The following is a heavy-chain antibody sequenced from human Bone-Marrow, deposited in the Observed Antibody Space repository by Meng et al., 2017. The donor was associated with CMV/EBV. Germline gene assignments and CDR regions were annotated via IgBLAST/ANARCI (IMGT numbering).Heavy chain of an antibody. CDR3: AILRSAVGTFD. CDR1: GGSISSSSYY. Sequence: SETLSLTCTVSGGSISSSSYYWGWIRQPPGKGLEWIGSIYYSGSTYYNPSLKSRVTISVDTSKNQFSLKLSSVTAADTAVYYCAILRSAVGTFDWGQGTLVTIYS. CDR2: IYYSGST. V-gene: IGHV4-39*01. D-gene: IGHD6-19*01. J-gene: IGHJ4*02.